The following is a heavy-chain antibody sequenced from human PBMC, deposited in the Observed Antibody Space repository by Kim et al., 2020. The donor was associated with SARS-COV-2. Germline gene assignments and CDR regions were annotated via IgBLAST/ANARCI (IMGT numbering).Heavy chain of an antibody. CDR1: GFTFSGYP. V-gene: IGHV3-30*04. CDR2: ISSDGSNS. CDR3: ATGSTSDY. Sequence: GGSLRLSCAVSGFTFSGYPMNWVRQAPGKGLEWVAVISSDGSNSYYADSVKGRFTISRDNSKKTLYLQMNSLRVEDTAVYYCATGSTSDYWGQGTLVTVSS. J-gene: IGHJ4*02.